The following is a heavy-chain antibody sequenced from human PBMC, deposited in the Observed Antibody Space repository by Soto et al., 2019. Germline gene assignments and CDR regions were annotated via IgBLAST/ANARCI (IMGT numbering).Heavy chain of an antibody. Sequence: EVQLVESGGGLVQPGRSLRLSCAASGFTFDDYAMHWVRQAPGKGLEWVSGISWNSGSIGYADSVKGRFTISRDNAKNSLYLQMNSLRAEDTALYYCAKAATWIQLWSVTDWGQGTLVTVSS. CDR3: AKAATWIQLWSVTD. D-gene: IGHD5-18*01. J-gene: IGHJ4*02. CDR1: GFTFDDYA. V-gene: IGHV3-9*01. CDR2: ISWNSGSI.